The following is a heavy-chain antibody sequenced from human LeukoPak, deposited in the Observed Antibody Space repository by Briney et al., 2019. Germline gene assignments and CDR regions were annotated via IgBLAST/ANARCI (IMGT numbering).Heavy chain of an antibody. J-gene: IGHJ6*03. CDR3: AKGYSSGWYGCYMDV. V-gene: IGHV3-33*06. D-gene: IGHD6-19*01. CDR2: IWYDGSNK. CDR1: GFTFSSYG. Sequence: GGSLRLSCAASGFTFSSYGMHWVRQAPGKGLEWVAVIWYDGSNKYYADSVKGRFTISRDNFKNTLYLQMNSLRAEDTAVYYCAKGYSSGWYGCYMDVWGKGTTVTVSS.